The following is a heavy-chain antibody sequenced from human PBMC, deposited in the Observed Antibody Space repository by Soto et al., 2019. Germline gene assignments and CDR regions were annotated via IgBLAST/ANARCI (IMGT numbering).Heavy chain of an antibody. CDR2: MNPNSGNT. D-gene: IGHD2-2*01. J-gene: IGHJ6*02. V-gene: IGHV1-8*01. CDR1: GYTFTSYD. Sequence: ASVKVSCKASGYTFTSYDINWVRQATGQGLEWMGWMNPNSGNTGYAQKFQGRVTMTRNTSISTAYMELSSLRSEDTAVYYCAVGGYCISTSCYALWDYYYGKDVWGQGTTVTVSS. CDR3: AVGGYCISTSCYALWDYYYGKDV.